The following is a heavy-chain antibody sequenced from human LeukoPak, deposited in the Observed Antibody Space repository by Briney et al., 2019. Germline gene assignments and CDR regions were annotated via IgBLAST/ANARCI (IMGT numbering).Heavy chain of an antibody. CDR1: GGSIRSSDYY. Sequence: KPSETLSLTCTVSGGSIRSSDYYWSWIRQPPGKGLEWIGYIYYSGSTNYNPSLKSRVTISVDTSKNQFSLKLSSVTAADTAVYYCARDRSSWGNWLDPWGQGTLVTVSS. J-gene: IGHJ5*02. D-gene: IGHD6-13*01. V-gene: IGHV4-61*08. CDR2: IYYSGST. CDR3: ARDRSSWGNWLDP.